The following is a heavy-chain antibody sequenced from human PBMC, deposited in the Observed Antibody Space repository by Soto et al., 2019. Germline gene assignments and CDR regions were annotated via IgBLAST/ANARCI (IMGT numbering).Heavy chain of an antibody. CDR2: IHHSGTT. CDR3: ARQGGNKLDY. J-gene: IGHJ4*02. CDR1: GGSIITRDYY. D-gene: IGHD3-16*01. V-gene: IGHV4-39*01. Sequence: PSETLSLTCTVSGGSIITRDYYWAWIRQPPGKGLEWIGNIHHSGTTYYNPSLKSRVTLSVDTSTNQFSLKLNSVTPADTAVYYCARQGGNKLDYWGQGTPVTVSS.